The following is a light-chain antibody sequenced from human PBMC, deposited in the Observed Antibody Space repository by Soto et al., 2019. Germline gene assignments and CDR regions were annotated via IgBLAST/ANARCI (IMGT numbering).Light chain of an antibody. CDR3: QQRSNFIT. V-gene: IGKV3-11*01. Sequence: EIVMTQSPATLSVSPGERATLSCRASQSVSSYLAWYQQKPGQAPRLLIYDASNRATGIPARFSGSGSGTGFTLTISSLESEDFAVYYCQQRSNFITFGQGTRLEIK. J-gene: IGKJ5*01. CDR1: QSVSSY. CDR2: DAS.